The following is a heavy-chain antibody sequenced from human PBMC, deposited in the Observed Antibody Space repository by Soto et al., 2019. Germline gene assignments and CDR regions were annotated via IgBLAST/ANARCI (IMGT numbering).Heavy chain of an antibody. CDR3: TRLGSAESDDY. D-gene: IGHD2-15*01. J-gene: IGHJ4*02. V-gene: IGHV3-73*01. Sequence: GGSLRLSCAASGFTFSGSAMHWVRQASGKGLEWVGRIRSKANSYATAYAASVKGGFTISGDDSKNTAYLQMNSLKTEDTAVYYCTRLGSAESDDYWGQGTLVTVSS. CDR2: IRSKANSYAT. CDR1: GFTFSGSA.